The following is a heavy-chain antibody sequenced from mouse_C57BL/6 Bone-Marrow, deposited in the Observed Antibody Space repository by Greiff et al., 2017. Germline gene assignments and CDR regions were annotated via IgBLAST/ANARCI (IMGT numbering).Heavy chain of an antibody. CDR2: IDPENGDT. J-gene: IGHJ3*01. Sequence: VQLQQSGAELVRPGASVKLSCTASGFNIKDDYMHWVKQRPEQGLEWIGWIDPENGDTEYASKFQGKATITADTSSNTAYLQLSSLTSDDTAVYYCTTSWFAYWGQGTLVTVSA. CDR1: GFNIKDDY. V-gene: IGHV14-4*01. CDR3: TTSWFAY.